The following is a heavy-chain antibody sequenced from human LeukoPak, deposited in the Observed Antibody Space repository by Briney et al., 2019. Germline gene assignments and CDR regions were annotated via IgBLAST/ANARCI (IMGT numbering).Heavy chain of an antibody. D-gene: IGHD6-6*01. CDR3: ASTYSSSFSY. CDR2: IYPGDSDT. J-gene: IGHJ4*02. Sequence: GESLKISCRGSGYSFTNYGIGWMRQMPGKGLEWMGVIYPGDSDTTYSPSFQGQVTISADKSISTAYLQWSSLKASDTAMYYCASTYSSSFSYWGQGALVTVSS. V-gene: IGHV5-51*01. CDR1: GYSFTNYG.